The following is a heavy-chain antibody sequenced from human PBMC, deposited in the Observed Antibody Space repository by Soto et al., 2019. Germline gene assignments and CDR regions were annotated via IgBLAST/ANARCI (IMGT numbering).Heavy chain of an antibody. CDR3: ARGYQNYYGSGSYSYMDV. Sequence: PGGSLRLSCAASGFTFSRYGMHWVRQAPGKGLEWVAVISYDGSNEYYADSVKGRFTISGDNSKNTLYLQMNSLRAEDTAVYYCARGYQNYYGSGSYSYMDVWGQGTTVTVSS. CDR2: ISYDGSNE. J-gene: IGHJ6*02. V-gene: IGHV3-30-3*01. CDR1: GFTFSRYG. D-gene: IGHD3-10*01.